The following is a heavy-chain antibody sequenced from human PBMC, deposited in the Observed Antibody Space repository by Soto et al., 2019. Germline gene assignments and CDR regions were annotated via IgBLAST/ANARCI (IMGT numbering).Heavy chain of an antibody. CDR1: GYTFTGYY. Sequence: ASVKVSCKASGYTFTGYYMHWVRQAPGQGLEWMGWINPNSGGTNYAQKFQGWVTMTRDTSISTAYMELSRLRSDDTAVYYCARGSYDSSGYYFTAPNFDYWGQGXLVTVYS. CDR2: INPNSGGT. J-gene: IGHJ4*02. D-gene: IGHD3-22*01. CDR3: ARGSYDSSGYYFTAPNFDY. V-gene: IGHV1-2*04.